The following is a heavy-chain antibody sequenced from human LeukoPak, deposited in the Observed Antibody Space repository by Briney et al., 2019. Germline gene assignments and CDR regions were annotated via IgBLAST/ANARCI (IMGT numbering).Heavy chain of an antibody. CDR1: GFTFSSYA. D-gene: IGHD3-10*01. Sequence: GGSLRLSCAASGFTFSSYAMSWVRQAPGKGLEWVSAISGSGGSTHYADSVKGRFTISRDNSKNTLYLQMNSLRAEDTAVYYCAKSWLWFGELYDYWGQGTLVTVSS. V-gene: IGHV3-23*01. J-gene: IGHJ4*02. CDR3: AKSWLWFGELYDY. CDR2: ISGSGGST.